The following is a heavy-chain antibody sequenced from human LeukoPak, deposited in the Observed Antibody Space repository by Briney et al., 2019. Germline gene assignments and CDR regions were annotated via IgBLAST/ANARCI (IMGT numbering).Heavy chain of an antibody. V-gene: IGHV1-2*02. CDR3: ARGYYGMDL. Sequence: GASVKVSCKASGYTFIGQYLYWARQTPGQGLEWMGWINPKTGDTESAQNFQGRVTMTRDTSVNTVYMELSRLTSDDTAVYYCARGYYGMDLWGQGTTVTVSS. CDR1: GYTFIGQY. CDR2: INPKTGDT. J-gene: IGHJ6*02.